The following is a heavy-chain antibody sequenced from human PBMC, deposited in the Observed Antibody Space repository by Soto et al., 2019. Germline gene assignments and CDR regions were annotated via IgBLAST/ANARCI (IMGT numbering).Heavy chain of an antibody. D-gene: IGHD3-22*01. Sequence: QVQLVQSGAEEKKPGASVKVSCKASGYTFTSYGISWVRQAPGQGLEWMGWISAYNGNTNYAQKLQGRVTMTTDTSTSTAYMELRSLRSDDTAVYYCARDLEDLYYYDSSGYYYGYWGQGTLVTVSS. CDR3: ARDLEDLYYYDSSGYYYGY. CDR1: GYTFTSYG. CDR2: ISAYNGNT. J-gene: IGHJ4*02. V-gene: IGHV1-18*01.